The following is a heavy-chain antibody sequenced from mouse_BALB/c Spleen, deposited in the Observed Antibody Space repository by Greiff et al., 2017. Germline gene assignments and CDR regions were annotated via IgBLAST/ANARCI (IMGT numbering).Heavy chain of an antibody. J-gene: IGHJ4*01. V-gene: IGHV1S81*02. CDR1: GYTFTSYY. Sequence: QVQLQQSGAELVKPGASVKLSCKASGYTFTSYYMYWVKQRPGQGLEWIGGINPSNGGTNFNEKFKSKATLTVDKSSSTAYMQLSSLTSEDSAVYYCTRWGGNFAMDYWGQGTSVTVSS. CDR2: INPSNGGT. CDR3: TRWGGNFAMDY.